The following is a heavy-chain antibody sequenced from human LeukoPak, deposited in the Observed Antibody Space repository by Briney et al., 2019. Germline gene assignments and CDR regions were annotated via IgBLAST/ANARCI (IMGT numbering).Heavy chain of an antibody. D-gene: IGHD6-6*01. CDR1: GYTFTSYD. CDR3: ARVNGIAARMLGY. CDR2: VNPNSGNT. J-gene: IGHJ4*02. Sequence: ASVKVSCKASGYTFTSYDINWVRQATGQGLEWMGWVNPNSGNTGYAQKFQGRVTITRNTSISTAYMELSSLRSEDTAVYYCARVNGIAARMLGYWGQGTLVTVSS. V-gene: IGHV1-8*03.